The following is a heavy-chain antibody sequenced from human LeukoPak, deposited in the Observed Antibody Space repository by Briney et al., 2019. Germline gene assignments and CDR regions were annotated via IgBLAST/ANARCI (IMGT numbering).Heavy chain of an antibody. CDR1: GGSFSGYY. CDR3: ARRAAAGTGY. V-gene: IGHV4-34*01. J-gene: IGHJ4*02. D-gene: IGHD6-13*01. Sequence: SETLSLTCAVYGGSFSGYYWSWIRQPPGKGLEWIGEINPSGSTNYNPSLKSRVTISVDTSKNQFSLKLSSVTAADTAVYYCARRAAAGTGYWGQGTLVTVSS. CDR2: INPSGST.